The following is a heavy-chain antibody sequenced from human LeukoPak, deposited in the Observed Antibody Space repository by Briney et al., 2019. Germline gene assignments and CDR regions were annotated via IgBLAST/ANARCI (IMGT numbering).Heavy chain of an antibody. CDR3: AKDPQPSVRMLRGTMNV. D-gene: IGHD3-10*01. Sequence: GSLRLSCAASGFTFSNYAMSWVRQAPGKGLEWVSVISGSGVATDYADSVKGRFTISRDNSKNTLFLQMNSLRAEDTAVYYCAKDPQPSVRMLRGTMNVWGQGTTVTVSS. J-gene: IGHJ6*02. CDR1: GFTFSNYA. V-gene: IGHV3-23*01. CDR2: ISGSGVAT.